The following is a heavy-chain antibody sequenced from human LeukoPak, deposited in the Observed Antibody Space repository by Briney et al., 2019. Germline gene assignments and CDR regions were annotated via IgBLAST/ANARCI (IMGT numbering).Heavy chain of an antibody. CDR1: GFTFSSYE. V-gene: IGHV3-48*03. CDR3: ARTEMSPYYYYGMDV. D-gene: IGHD3/OR15-3a*01. J-gene: IGHJ6*02. CDR2: ISSSGGTV. Sequence: PGGSLLLSCAASGFTFSSYEMNWVRPAPGRGLAWVAFISSSGGTVYYADSVRGRFALSRDNAKSSLFLYLQMNSLRAEDTAVYYCARTEMSPYYYYGMDVGGQGTTVTVS.